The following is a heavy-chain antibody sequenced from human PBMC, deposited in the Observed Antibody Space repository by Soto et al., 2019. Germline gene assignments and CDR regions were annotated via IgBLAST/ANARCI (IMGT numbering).Heavy chain of an antibody. D-gene: IGHD3-10*01. CDR2: IYYSGST. J-gene: IGHJ5*02. CDR3: AGESRVRGTPQFDP. CDR1: GGSISSGGYY. V-gene: IGHV4-31*03. Sequence: PSETLYLTCTVSGGSISSGGYYWSWIRQHPGKGLEWIGYIYYSGSTYYNPSLKSRVTISVDTYKNQFSLNLTSMSAADTAVYSFAGESRVRGTPQFDPGGQETVLTISA.